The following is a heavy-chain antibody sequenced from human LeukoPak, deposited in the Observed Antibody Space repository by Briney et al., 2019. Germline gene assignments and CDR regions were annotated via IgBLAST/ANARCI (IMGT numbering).Heavy chain of an antibody. CDR3: AGGYCSGGSCYDAFDI. CDR1: GYSFTSYW. CDR2: IYLGDSDT. D-gene: IGHD2-15*01. V-gene: IGHV5-51*01. Sequence: PGESLKISCKGSGYSFTSYWIGWVRQMPGKGLEWMGIIYLGDSDTRYSPSFQGQVTISADKSISTAYLQWSSLKASDTAMYYCAGGYCSGGSCYDAFDIWGQGTMVTVSS. J-gene: IGHJ3*02.